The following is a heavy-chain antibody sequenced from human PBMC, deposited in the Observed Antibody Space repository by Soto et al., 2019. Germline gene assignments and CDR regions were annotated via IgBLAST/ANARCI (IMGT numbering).Heavy chain of an antibody. V-gene: IGHV4-31*03. Sequence: QVQLQESGPGLVKPSQTLSLTCTVPGGSISSGGYYWSWIRQHPGKGLEGIGYIYYSGSTYYNPTLKRRSSITVDTSKNQVPPKARSVGGGETGVYCCARGFGGDGQQGRGAWGQGTTAPVS. CDR2: IYYSGST. J-gene: IGHJ6*02. D-gene: IGHD2-21*02. CDR3: ARGFGGDGQQGRGA. CDR1: GGSISSGGYY.